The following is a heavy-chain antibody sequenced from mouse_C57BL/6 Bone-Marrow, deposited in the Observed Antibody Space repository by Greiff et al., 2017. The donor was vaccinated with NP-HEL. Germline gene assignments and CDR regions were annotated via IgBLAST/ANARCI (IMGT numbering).Heavy chain of an antibody. CDR3: ARRAAQGPFFDC. CDR1: GYTFTSYW. V-gene: IGHV1-53*01. CDR2: INPSNGGT. D-gene: IGHD3-2*02. J-gene: IGHJ2*01. Sequence: VQLQQPGTELVKPGASVKLSCKASGYTFTSYWMHWVKPRPGQGLEWIGNINPSNGGTNYNEKFKSKATLTVDNSSSTAFMQLSSLTSEDSAVYYCARRAAQGPFFDCWGQGTTLTVSS.